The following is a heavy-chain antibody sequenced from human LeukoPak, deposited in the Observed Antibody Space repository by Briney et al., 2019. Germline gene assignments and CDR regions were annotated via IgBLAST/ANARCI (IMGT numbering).Heavy chain of an antibody. CDR2: IYYSGST. J-gene: IGHJ4*02. Sequence: SETLSLTCTVSGGSISSSSYYWGWIRQPPGKGLEWIGSIYYSGSTYYNPSLKSRVTISVDTSKNQFSLKLSSVTAADTAVYYCASIAARPGYWGQGTLVTVSS. V-gene: IGHV4-39*01. CDR1: GGSISSSSYY. D-gene: IGHD6-6*01. CDR3: ASIAARPGY.